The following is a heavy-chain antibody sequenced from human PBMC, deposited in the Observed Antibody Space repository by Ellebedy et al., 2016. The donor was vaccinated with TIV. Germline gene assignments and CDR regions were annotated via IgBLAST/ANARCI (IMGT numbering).Heavy chain of an antibody. V-gene: IGHV3-23*01. CDR1: GFTFSGSG. Sequence: GESLKISCAASGFTFSGSGMTWVRQAPGKGPEWVSSISHTGSRTYYADSVEGRFTISRDNSKKTLYLQMNSLRAEDTAVYYCAKGRGGGSDSSAPRYYFDYWGLGTLVTVSS. D-gene: IGHD3-22*01. J-gene: IGHJ4*02. CDR3: AKGRGGGSDSSAPRYYFDY. CDR2: ISHTGSRT.